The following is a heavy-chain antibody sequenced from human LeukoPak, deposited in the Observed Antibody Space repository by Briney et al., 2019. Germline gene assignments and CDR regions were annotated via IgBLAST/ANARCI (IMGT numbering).Heavy chain of an antibody. J-gene: IGHJ4*02. CDR1: GFTFSSYS. V-gene: IGHV3-21*01. Sequence: PGGSPRLSCAASGFTFSSYSMNWVRQAPGKGLEWVSSISSGSGYIYYADSGKGRFTVSRDNAKNSLYLQMDSLRAEDTAVYYCARRYCSGATCYLGYWGQGTLVTVSS. D-gene: IGHD2-15*01. CDR2: ISSGSGYI. CDR3: ARRYCSGATCYLGY.